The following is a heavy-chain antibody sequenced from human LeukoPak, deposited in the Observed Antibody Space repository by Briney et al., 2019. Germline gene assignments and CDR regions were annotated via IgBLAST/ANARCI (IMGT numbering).Heavy chain of an antibody. V-gene: IGHV4-59*08. CDR3: ARHVRTVRGVIISGWFDP. D-gene: IGHD3-10*01. CDR1: GGSISSYY. CDR2: IYYSGST. Sequence: SETLSLTCTVSGGSISSYYWSWIRQPPGKGLEWIGYIYYSGSTNYNPSLKSRATISVDTSKNQFSLKLSSVTAADTAVYYCARHVRTVRGVIISGWFDPWGQGTLVTVSS. J-gene: IGHJ5*02.